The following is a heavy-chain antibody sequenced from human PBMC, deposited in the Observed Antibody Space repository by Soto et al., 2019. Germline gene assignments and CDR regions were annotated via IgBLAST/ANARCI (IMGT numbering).Heavy chain of an antibody. D-gene: IGHD1-26*01. V-gene: IGHV5-51*01. Sequence: GEALKLSCKGSGYSFTSYWIGWERQMPGKGLEWMGIIYPGDSDTRYSPSFQGQVTISADKSISTAYLQWSSLKASDTAMYYCARQYSGSYSDYWGQGTLVTVSS. CDR1: GYSFTSYW. CDR2: IYPGDSDT. CDR3: ARQYSGSYSDY. J-gene: IGHJ4*02.